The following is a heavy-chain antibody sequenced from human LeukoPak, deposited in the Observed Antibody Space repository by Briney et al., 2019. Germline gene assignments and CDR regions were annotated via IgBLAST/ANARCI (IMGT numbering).Heavy chain of an antibody. CDR3: ARGIVVVAQLGFYFYYMDV. Sequence: SGTLSLTCTVSGYSISNNFYWAWIRQSPGKGLEWIVSINHSWSTYYNPSLKSRVTISVDTSKNQFSLKLSSVTAADTAVYYCARGIVVVAQLGFYFYYMDVWGKGTTVTISS. J-gene: IGHJ6*03. V-gene: IGHV4-38-2*02. CDR1: GYSISNNFY. D-gene: IGHD2-15*01. CDR2: INHSWST.